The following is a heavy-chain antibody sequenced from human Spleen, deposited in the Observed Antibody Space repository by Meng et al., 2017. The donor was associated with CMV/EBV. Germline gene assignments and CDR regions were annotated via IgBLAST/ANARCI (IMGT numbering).Heavy chain of an antibody. J-gene: IGHJ4*02. V-gene: IGHV3-23*01. Sequence: GESLKISCAASGFIFSNYDMHWVRQATGKGLEWVSAISGSGGSTYYADSVKGRFTISRDNSKNTLYLQMNSLRAEDMAVYYCAKETKVDFWSSYSDYWGQGTLVTVSS. CDR3: AKETKVDFWSSYSDY. CDR2: ISGSGGST. CDR1: GFIFSNYD. D-gene: IGHD3-3*01.